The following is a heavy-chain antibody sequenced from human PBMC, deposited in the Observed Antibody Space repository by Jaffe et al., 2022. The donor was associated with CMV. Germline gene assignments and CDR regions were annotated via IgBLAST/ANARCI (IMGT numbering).Heavy chain of an antibody. V-gene: IGHV2-70*15. CDR2: IDWDDDQ. D-gene: IGHD2-15*01. Sequence: QVTLRESGPALVKPTQALTLTCTFSGFSLSSTGMGVSWIRQSPGKALEWLARIDWDDDQYYNPSLKTRLTISKATSKNQVVLRMTALDPGDTATYFCARLTSRPYSLPSTTFYYYYMDVWGEGTAVTVSS. CDR3: ARLTSRPYSLPSTTFYYYYMDV. CDR1: GFSLSSTGMG. J-gene: IGHJ6*03.